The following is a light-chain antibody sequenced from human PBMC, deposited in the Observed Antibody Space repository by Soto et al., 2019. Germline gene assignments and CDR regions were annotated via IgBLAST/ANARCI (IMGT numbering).Light chain of an antibody. CDR1: STDVGTYNL. Sequence: QSVLTQPASVSGSPGQSISISCTGTSTDVGTYNLVSWYQQYPGKAPTLLLFEVDRRPSGVSSRFSSSKSGNTASLTISDLRAEDEAAYYCCSYVGSFIFVFGAGTKVTVL. CDR3: CSYVGSFIFV. J-gene: IGLJ1*01. CDR2: EVD. V-gene: IGLV2-23*02.